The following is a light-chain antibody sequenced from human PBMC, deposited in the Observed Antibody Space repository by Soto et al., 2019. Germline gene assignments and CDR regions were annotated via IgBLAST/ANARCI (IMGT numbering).Light chain of an antibody. V-gene: IGLV2-8*01. J-gene: IGLJ3*02. Sequence: QSALTQPPSASGSPGQSVTISCTGTSSDVGGYNYVSWYQHHPGKAHKLMVYEVSKRPSGVPDRFSGSKSGNTASLTVSGLQADDEADYYCKSYAGNSWVFGGGTKLTVL. CDR3: KSYAGNSWV. CDR2: EVS. CDR1: SSDVGGYNY.